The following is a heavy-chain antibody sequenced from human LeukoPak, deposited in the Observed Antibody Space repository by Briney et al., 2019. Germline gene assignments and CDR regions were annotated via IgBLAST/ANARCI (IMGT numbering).Heavy chain of an antibody. D-gene: IGHD3-10*01. V-gene: IGHV1-46*01. CDR1: GYTFTSYY. CDR3: ARVWYYYGSGSSFDY. Sequence: ASVKVSCKASGYTFTSYYMHWVRQAPGQGLEWMGIINPSGGSTSYAQKFQGRVTMTRDMSTSTVYMELSSLRSDDTAVYYCARVWYYYGSGSSFDYWGQGTLVTVSS. J-gene: IGHJ4*02. CDR2: INPSGGST.